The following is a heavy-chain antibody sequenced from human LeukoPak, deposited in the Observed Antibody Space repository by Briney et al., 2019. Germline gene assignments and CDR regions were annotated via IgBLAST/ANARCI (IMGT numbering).Heavy chain of an antibody. Sequence: ASVNVSCKASGYTFPSYSMHWVRQPPGQKREWMGWINAGNGNTKYSQEFQGRVTITRDTSASIAYMELSSMRSEETAVYYCARSLGNMSTGNQRRGKRRQNWFDPWGQGTLVTVSS. D-gene: IGHD3-16*01. CDR1: GYTFPSYS. CDR2: INAGNGNT. J-gene: IGHJ5*02. CDR3: ARSLGNMSTGNQRRGKRRQNWFDP. V-gene: IGHV1-3*03.